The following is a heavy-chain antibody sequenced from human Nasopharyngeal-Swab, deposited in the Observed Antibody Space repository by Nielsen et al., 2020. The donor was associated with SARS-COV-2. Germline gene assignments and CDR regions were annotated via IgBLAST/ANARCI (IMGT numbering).Heavy chain of an antibody. CDR1: GFTFSSYA. J-gene: IGHJ6*04. V-gene: IGHV3-30-3*01. D-gene: IGHD3-10*01. CDR2: ISYDGSNK. CDR3: AKDLEEYYGSGSYYT. Sequence: GESLKISCAASGFTFSSYAMHWVRQAPGKGLEWVAVISYDGSNKYYADSVKGRFTISRDNSKNTLYLQMNSLRAEDTALYYCAKDLEEYYGSGSYYTWGKGTTVTVSS.